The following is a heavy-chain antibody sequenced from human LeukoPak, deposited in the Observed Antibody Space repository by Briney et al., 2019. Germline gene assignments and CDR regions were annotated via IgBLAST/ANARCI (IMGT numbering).Heavy chain of an antibody. J-gene: IGHJ4*02. D-gene: IGHD3-9*01. CDR2: IFHNGNA. Sequence: SETLSLTGSVSGGSISTSNYYWVWIRQSPEKGLEWIGSIFHNGNAFYSPSLQSRVTMSLDTSKSQFYLRLTSVTAADTALYDCAKTKLDWLLFDFWGQGILVTVSS. V-gene: IGHV4-39*07. CDR3: AKTKLDWLLFDF. CDR1: GGSISTSNYY.